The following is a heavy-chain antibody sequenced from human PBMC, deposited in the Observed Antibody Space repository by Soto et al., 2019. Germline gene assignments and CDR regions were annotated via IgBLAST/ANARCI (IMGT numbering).Heavy chain of an antibody. V-gene: IGHV3-7*03. D-gene: IGHD1-20*01. CDR3: ARYKAMDV. CDR2: IKQDGSEE. J-gene: IGHJ6*02. CDR1: GFTTSSYW. Sequence: GGSLRLSCTASGFTTSSYWMSWVRQVPGKGLEWVANIKQDGSEENYVDSVKGRFTISRDNAKNSLYLQMNSLRGEDTDIYCSARYKAMDVWGQGTTVTVSS.